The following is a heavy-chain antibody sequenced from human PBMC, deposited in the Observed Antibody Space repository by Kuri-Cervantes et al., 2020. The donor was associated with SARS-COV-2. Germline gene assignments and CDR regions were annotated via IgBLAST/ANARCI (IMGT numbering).Heavy chain of an antibody. CDR1: GFTFSSYA. CDR2: ISGSGGST. J-gene: IGHJ5*02. D-gene: IGHD3-3*01. Sequence: GGSLRLSCAASGFTFSSYAMSWVRQAPGKGLEWVSAISGSGGSTYYADSVKGRFTISRDNSKNTLYLQMNSLRAEDTAVYCCARGPPGYDFWSGYPNWFDPWGQGTLVTVSS. V-gene: IGHV3-23*01. CDR3: ARGPPGYDFWSGYPNWFDP.